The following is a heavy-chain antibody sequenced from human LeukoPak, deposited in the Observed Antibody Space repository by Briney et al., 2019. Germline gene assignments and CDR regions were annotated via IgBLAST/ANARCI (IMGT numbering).Heavy chain of an antibody. CDR1: GYSISSGYY. V-gene: IGHV4-38-2*01. Sequence: SETLSLTCAVSGYSISSGYYWGWIRQPPGKGLEWIGSIYHSGSTYYNPSLKSRVTISVDTSKNQFSLKLSSVTAADTAVYYCARPNPYYDSSGYYFDYWGQGTLVTVSS. CDR3: ARPNPYYDSSGYYFDY. D-gene: IGHD3-22*01. CDR2: IYHSGST. J-gene: IGHJ4*02.